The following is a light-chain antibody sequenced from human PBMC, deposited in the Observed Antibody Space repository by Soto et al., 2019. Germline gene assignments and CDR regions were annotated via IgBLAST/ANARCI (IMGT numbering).Light chain of an antibody. CDR3: AAWDDSLNGVV. CDR2: SNN. Sequence: QSVLTQPPSASGTPGQRVTISCSGSSSNIGSNTVNWYQQLPGTAPKLLIYSNNQRPSGVPDRFSGSKSGTSASLAISGLQSEDEADYYCAAWDDSLNGVVFGGGTNVTV. J-gene: IGLJ2*01. CDR1: SSNIGSNT. V-gene: IGLV1-44*01.